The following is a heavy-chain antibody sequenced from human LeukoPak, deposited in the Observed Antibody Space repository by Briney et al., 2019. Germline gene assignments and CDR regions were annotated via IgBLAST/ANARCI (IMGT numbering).Heavy chain of an antibody. J-gene: IGHJ6*02. Sequence: GESLKISCQGSGYSFTSYWIGWVRQMPGKGLEWMGIIYHGDSDTRYSPSFPGQVTISADKSISTAYLQWSSLKASDTAMYYCARHWSYSNYQNYDMDVGGQGTTVTVSS. CDR2: IYHGDSDT. V-gene: IGHV5-51*01. CDR3: ARHWSYSNYQNYDMDV. CDR1: GYSFTSYW. D-gene: IGHD4-11*01.